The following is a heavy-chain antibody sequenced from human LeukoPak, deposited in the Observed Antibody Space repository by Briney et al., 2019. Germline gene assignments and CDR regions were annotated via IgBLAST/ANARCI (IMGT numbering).Heavy chain of an antibody. D-gene: IGHD3-10*01. CDR3: AKARRLWFLYYFDY. Sequence: PGGSLRLSCAASGFTFSSYGMHWVRQAPGKGLEWVAVISYDGSNKYYADSVKGRFTISRDNSKNTLYLQMNSLRAEDTAVYYCAKARRLWFLYYFDYWGQGTLVTVSS. CDR2: ISYDGSNK. CDR1: GFTFSSYG. J-gene: IGHJ4*02. V-gene: IGHV3-30*18.